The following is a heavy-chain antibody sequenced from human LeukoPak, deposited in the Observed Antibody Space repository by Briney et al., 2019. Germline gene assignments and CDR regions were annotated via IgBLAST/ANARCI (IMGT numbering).Heavy chain of an antibody. D-gene: IGHD5-18*01. CDR2: IYPGDSDT. CDR3: ARRRDERGYKDIFDI. CDR1: GCRFTTYW. V-gene: IGHV5-51*01. Sequence: GESLKISCKGSGCRFTTYWIGWVRQMPGKGLEWMGIIYPGDSDTRYSPSFQGQVTISADKSISTAYLQWSSLKASDTAMYYCARRRDERGYKDIFDIWGQGTMVTVSS. J-gene: IGHJ3*02.